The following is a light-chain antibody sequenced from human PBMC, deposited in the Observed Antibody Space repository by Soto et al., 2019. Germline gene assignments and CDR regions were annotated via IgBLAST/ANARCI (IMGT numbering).Light chain of an antibody. CDR1: SSDVGGYNY. CDR3: SSYTSSSFYV. CDR2: DVS. V-gene: IGLV2-14*01. Sequence: QSALTQPASVSGSPGQSITISCTGTSSDVGGYNYVSWYHQHPGKAPKLMIYDVSNRPSGVSNRFSGSKSGNTASLNISGLQAEDEADYYCSSYTSSSFYVFGTGTKLTVL. J-gene: IGLJ1*01.